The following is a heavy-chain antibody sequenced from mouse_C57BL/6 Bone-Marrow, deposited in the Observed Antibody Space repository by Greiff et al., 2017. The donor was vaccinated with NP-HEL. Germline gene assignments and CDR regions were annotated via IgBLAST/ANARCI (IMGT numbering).Heavy chain of an antibody. D-gene: IGHD1-1*01. CDR2: ISGGGGNT. V-gene: IGHV5-9*01. CDR3: ARRMNNCGSSRAFAY. CDR1: GFTFTSYT. J-gene: IGHJ3*01. Sequence: EVKLVESGGGLVKPGGSLKLSCAASGFTFTSYTMSWVRQTPEKRLEWVATISGGGGNTYYPDSVKGRFTISRDNAKNTLYLQMSSLRSEDTALYYCARRMNNCGSSRAFAYWGQGTPVTVSA.